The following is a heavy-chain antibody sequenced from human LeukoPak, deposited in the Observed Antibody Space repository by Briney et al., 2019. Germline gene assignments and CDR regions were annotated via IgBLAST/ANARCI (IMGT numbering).Heavy chain of an antibody. V-gene: IGHV1-69*01. CDR1: RGTFSSYA. J-gene: IGHJ4*02. D-gene: IGHD3-9*01. Sequence: SVKVSCKASRGTFSSYAISWVRQAPGQGLEWMGGIIPIFGTANYAQKFQGRVTITADESTSTAYMELSSLRSEDTAVYYCASGRYDILTGADYWGQGTLVTVSS. CDR2: IIPIFGTA. CDR3: ASGRYDILTGADY.